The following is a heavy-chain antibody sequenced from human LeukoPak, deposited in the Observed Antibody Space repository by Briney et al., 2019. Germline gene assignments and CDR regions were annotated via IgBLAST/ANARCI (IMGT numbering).Heavy chain of an antibody. J-gene: IGHJ3*01. D-gene: IGHD3-10*01. Sequence: GGSLRLSCAASGFTFSSYSMNWVRQAPGKGLEWVSSISSSSSYIYYADSVKGRFTISRDNAKNSLYLQMNSLRAEDTAVYYCARDLIPGHYGSGYYWGQGTMVTVSS. V-gene: IGHV3-21*01. CDR3: ARDLIPGHYGSGYY. CDR1: GFTFSSYS. CDR2: ISSSSSYI.